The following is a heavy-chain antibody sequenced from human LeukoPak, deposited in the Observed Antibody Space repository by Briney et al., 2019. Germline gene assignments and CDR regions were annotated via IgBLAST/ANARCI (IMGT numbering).Heavy chain of an antibody. CDR3: ARDSGVGFDI. CDR2: IYDSGST. J-gene: IGHJ3*02. CDR1: RGSISIYY. V-gene: IGHV4-59*01. Sequence: PSETLSLTCTVSRGSISIYYWNWIRQPPAKGLEWIGYIYDSGSTNYNPSLKSRVTISVDTSKNQFSLKLSSVTAADTAIYYCARDSGVGFDIWGQGTMVTVSS. D-gene: IGHD3-10*01.